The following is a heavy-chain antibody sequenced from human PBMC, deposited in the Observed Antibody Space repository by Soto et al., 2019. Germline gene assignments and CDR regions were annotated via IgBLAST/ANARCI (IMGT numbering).Heavy chain of an antibody. CDR2: ISNDGSNK. Sequence: QVQLVESGGGVVQPGRSLRLSCAASGFIFSSYSMHWVRQAPGKGLEWVAIISNDGSNKDYVDSVKGRFTISRDNSNNTLSLQMNSLRAEDTAVYYCARDLFLDAFDIWGQGTMVTVSS. J-gene: IGHJ3*02. CDR3: ARDLFLDAFDI. CDR1: GFIFSSYS. V-gene: IGHV3-30-3*01. D-gene: IGHD2-21*01.